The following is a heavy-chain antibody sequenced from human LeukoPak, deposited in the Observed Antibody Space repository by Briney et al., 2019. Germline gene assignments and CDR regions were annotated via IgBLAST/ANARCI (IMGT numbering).Heavy chain of an antibody. J-gene: IGHJ4*02. D-gene: IGHD4-17*01. Sequence: PGGSLRLSCAASGFTFSSYAMSWVRQAPGKGLEWVSAISGSGGSTYYADSVKGRFTISRDNSKNTLYLQMNSLRAEDTAVYYCARSPLDYGDYYYFDYWGQGTLVTVSS. CDR1: GFTFSSYA. CDR2: ISGSGGST. V-gene: IGHV3-23*01. CDR3: ARSPLDYGDYYYFDY.